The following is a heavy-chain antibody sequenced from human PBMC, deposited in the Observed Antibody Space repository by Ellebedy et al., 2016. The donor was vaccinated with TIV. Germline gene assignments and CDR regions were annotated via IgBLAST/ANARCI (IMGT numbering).Heavy chain of an antibody. CDR1: GYTFTSYY. Sequence: ASVKVSCKASGYTFTSYYFYWVRQAPGQGLEWMGIINPTTGNSNYAQKFQGSATMTRDTSTSTVYMELSSLRSEDTAVYYCARGDNYYYDSSGYYYTYWGQGTLVTVSS. V-gene: IGHV1-46*01. D-gene: IGHD3-22*01. CDR2: INPTTGNS. J-gene: IGHJ4*02. CDR3: ARGDNYYYDSSGYYYTY.